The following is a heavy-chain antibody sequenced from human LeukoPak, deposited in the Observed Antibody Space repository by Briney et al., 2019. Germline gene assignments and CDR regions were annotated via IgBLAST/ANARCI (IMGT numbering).Heavy chain of an antibody. D-gene: IGHD5-12*01. Sequence: SETLSLTCAVYGGSFSGYYWSWIRQPPGKGLEWIGEINHSGSTNYNPSLKSRVTITVDTSKNQFSLKLSSVTAADTAVYYCARVGHIVATILPDYWGQGTLVTVSS. CDR2: INHSGST. J-gene: IGHJ4*02. V-gene: IGHV4-34*01. CDR3: ARVGHIVATILPDY. CDR1: GGSFSGYY.